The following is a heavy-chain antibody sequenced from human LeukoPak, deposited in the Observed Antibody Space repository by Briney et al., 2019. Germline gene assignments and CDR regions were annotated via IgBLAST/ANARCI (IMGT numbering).Heavy chain of an antibody. CDR1: GFTVSSNY. V-gene: IGHV3-66*01. CDR3: AREKTSAVPAFDI. Sequence: PGGSLRLSCAASGFTVSSNYMSWVRQAPGKGLEWVSVIYSGGSTYYADSVKGRFTISRDNSKNTLYLQMNSLRAEDTAVYYCAREKTSAVPAFDIWGQGTMVTVSS. D-gene: IGHD3-10*01. J-gene: IGHJ3*02. CDR2: IYSGGST.